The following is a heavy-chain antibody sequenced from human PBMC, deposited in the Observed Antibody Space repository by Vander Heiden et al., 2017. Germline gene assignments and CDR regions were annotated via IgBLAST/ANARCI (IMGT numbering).Heavy chain of an antibody. CDR2: MNPNSGNT. D-gene: IGHD3-22*01. Sequence: QVQLVQSGAEVKKPGASVKVSCKASGYTFTSYDINWVRQAPGQGLEWMGWMNPNSGNTGYAQKFQGRVTMTRNTSISTAYMELSSLSSEDTAVYYCALPYDSSGYCFDYWGQGTLVTVSS. CDR3: ALPYDSSGYCFDY. J-gene: IGHJ4*02. CDR1: GYTFTSYD. V-gene: IGHV1-8*01.